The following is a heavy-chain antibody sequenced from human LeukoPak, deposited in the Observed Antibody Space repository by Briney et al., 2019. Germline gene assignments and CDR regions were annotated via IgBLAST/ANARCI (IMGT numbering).Heavy chain of an antibody. V-gene: IGHV3-21*01. Sequence: PGGSLRLSCAASGFTFSSYSMNWVRQAPGKGLEWVSSISSSSSYIYYADSVKGRFTISRDNAKNSLYLQMNSLRAEDAAVYYCARLAAQDAFDIWGQGTMVTVSS. CDR3: ARLAAQDAFDI. J-gene: IGHJ3*02. CDR1: GFTFSSYS. CDR2: ISSSSSYI. D-gene: IGHD6-25*01.